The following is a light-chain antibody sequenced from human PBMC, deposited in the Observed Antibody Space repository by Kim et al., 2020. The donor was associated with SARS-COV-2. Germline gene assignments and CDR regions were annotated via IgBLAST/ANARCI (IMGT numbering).Light chain of an antibody. CDR2: AAS. J-gene: IGKJ1*01. Sequence: DIQMTQSPSSLSASVGDRVTITCRASRGIHNYLAWYQQKPAKVPKLLIYAASTLHSGVPSRFSGSGSGTDFTLIISSLQPEDVATYYCQKYNTAPWTFGQGTKVDIK. V-gene: IGKV1-27*01. CDR3: QKYNTAPWT. CDR1: RGIHNY.